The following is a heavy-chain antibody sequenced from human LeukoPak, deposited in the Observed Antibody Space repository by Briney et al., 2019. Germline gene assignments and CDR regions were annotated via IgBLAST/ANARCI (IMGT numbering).Heavy chain of an antibody. CDR3: ARDRGGNWFDP. D-gene: IGHD3-10*01. CDR2: IKQDGSEK. J-gene: IGHJ5*02. CDR1: GFTFSSYW. Sequence: GGSLRLSCAASGFTFSSYWMSWVRQAPGKGLEWVAKIKQDGSEKYYVDSVKGRFTISRDNSKNTLYLQMNSLRAEDTAVYYCARDRGGNWFDPWGQGTLVTVSS. V-gene: IGHV3-7*01.